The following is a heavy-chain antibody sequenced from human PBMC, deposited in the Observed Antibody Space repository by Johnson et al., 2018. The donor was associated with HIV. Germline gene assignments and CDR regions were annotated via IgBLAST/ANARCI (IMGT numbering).Heavy chain of an antibody. J-gene: IGHJ3*01. D-gene: IGHD5-24*01. CDR3: ARGCRDGYTCDVFDV. V-gene: IGHV3-66*01. Sequence: VQLVESGGGLVQPGGSLRLSCAASRLPVSGYYMTWVRQGPGKGLEWVSVINSGGDTYYADSVTGRFTISRDNSKNTLYLQMNSLRGEDTAVYFCARGCRDGYTCDVFDVWGQGTRVTVSS. CDR1: RLPVSGYY. CDR2: INSGGDT.